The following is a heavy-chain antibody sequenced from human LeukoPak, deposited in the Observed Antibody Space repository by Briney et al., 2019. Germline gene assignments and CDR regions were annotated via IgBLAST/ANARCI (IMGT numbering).Heavy chain of an antibody. CDR3: ASLSGSYSPYHWFDP. CDR2: ISYDGSDK. D-gene: IGHD1-26*01. J-gene: IGHJ5*02. V-gene: IGHV3-30*04. CDR1: A. Sequence: GGSLRTLLCSLYAMHWVRQAPGKGLEWVAVISYDGSDKCYADSLKGRFTISRDNSKNTLYLQMNSLRAEDPAVYYCASLSGSYSPYHWFDPWGQGTLVTVSS.